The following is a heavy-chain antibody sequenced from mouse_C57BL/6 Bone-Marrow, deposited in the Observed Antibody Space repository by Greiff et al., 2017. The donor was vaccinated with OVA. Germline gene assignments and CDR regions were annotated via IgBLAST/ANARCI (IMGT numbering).Heavy chain of an antibody. Sequence: QVQLQQPGTELVKPGASVKMSCKASGYTFTSYWMHWVKQRPGQGLEWIGNINPSNGGTNYNEKFKSKATLTVDKSSSTAYMQLSSLTSDDSAVYYCARGGYYLPEFAYWGQGTLVTVSA. CDR2: INPSNGGT. D-gene: IGHD2-3*01. CDR1: GYTFTSYW. J-gene: IGHJ3*01. CDR3: ARGGYYLPEFAY. V-gene: IGHV1-53*01.